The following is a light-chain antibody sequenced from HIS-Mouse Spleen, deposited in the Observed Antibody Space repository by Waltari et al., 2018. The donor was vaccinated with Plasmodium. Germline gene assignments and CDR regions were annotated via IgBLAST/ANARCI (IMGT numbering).Light chain of an antibody. CDR2: KNS. Sequence: SYELTQPPSVSVSPGQTARTTCSGDALPKQYAYWYQQKPGQAPVLVIYKNSERPSGSPARFSGSSSGTTVTLTISGVQAEDEADYYCQSADSSGTYQVFGGGTKLTVL. J-gene: IGLJ2*01. CDR1: ALPKQY. V-gene: IGLV3-25*03. CDR3: QSADSSGTYQV.